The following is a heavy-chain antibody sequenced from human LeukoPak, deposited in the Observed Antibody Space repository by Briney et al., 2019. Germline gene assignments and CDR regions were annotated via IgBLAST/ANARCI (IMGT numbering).Heavy chain of an antibody. D-gene: IGHD2-2*01. CDR2: ISSSGSTV. J-gene: IGHJ4*02. Sequence: GGSLRLSCAASGFTFSIYEMNWVRQAPGKGLEWLSYISSSGSTVFYADSVKGRFTISRDNAKNSLYLQMNSLRAEDTAVYYCARETDSTLFDYWGQGTLVTVSS. CDR1: GFTFSIYE. V-gene: IGHV3-48*03. CDR3: ARETDSTLFDY.